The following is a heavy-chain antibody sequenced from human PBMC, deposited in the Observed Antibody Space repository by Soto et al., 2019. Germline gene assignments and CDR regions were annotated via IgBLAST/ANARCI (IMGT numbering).Heavy chain of an antibody. CDR2: IIPIFGTA. CDR3: ARAPLSTPARYSSSWYYFDY. J-gene: IGHJ4*02. V-gene: IGHV1-69*13. Sequence: SVKVSCKASGGTFGSYAISWVRQAPGQGLEWMGGIIPIFGTANYAQKFQGRVTITADESTSTAYMELSSLRSEDTAVYYCARAPLSTPARYSSSWYYFDYWGQGTLVTVSS. CDR1: GGTFGSYA. D-gene: IGHD6-13*01.